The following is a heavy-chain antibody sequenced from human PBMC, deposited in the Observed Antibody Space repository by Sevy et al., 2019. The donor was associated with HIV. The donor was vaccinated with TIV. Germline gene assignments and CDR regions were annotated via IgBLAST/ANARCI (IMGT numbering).Heavy chain of an antibody. CDR1: GFTFDEYS. CDR3: AKEERAGATYVFDY. CDR2: ITYNGGST. V-gene: IGHV3-43*01. J-gene: IGHJ4*02. D-gene: IGHD2-15*01. Sequence: GGSLRLSCAASGFTFDEYSMHWVRQAPGKGLEWVSVITYNGGSTYSADSVKGRFTISRDNRKNSLYLLMNSLRTEDTALYYCAKEERAGATYVFDYWGQGILVTVSS.